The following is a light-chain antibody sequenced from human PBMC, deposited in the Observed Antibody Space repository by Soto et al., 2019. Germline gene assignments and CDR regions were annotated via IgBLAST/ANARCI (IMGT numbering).Light chain of an antibody. CDR2: GTS. CDR3: QQYYNWPLT. CDR1: QSVSVN. Sequence: EIVMTQSPATLSVSPGGSATLSCRASQSVSVNLAWYQQRPGQAPRLLIYGTSTRSTGIPARFSGSGSGTEVSLTIANLQSEDFGVYYCQQYYNWPLTFGGGTKVEIK. J-gene: IGKJ4*01. V-gene: IGKV3-15*01.